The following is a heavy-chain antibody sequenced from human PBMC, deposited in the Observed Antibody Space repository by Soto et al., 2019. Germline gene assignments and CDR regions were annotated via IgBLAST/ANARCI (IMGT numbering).Heavy chain of an antibody. J-gene: IGHJ4*02. D-gene: IGHD3-10*01. CDR2: IYWDDDK. CDR3: SHSGSFITAIGGAFDS. Sequence: QITLKESGPTLVKPTQTLTLTCTFSGFSLSTNGVGVDWIRQPPGKALEWLALIYWDDDKRYSPSLKSRLTLTKDTSQNQVVLTMTNMDPVDPATYYWSHSGSFITAIGGAFDSWGQGTLVTVSS. V-gene: IGHV2-5*02. CDR1: GFSLSTNGVG.